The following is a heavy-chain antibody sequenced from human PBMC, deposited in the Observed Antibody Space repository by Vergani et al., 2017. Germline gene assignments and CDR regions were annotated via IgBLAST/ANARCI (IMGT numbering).Heavy chain of an antibody. CDR3: ARYIRGSEGYCSGGSCYPPFNWFDP. CDR1: GGTFSSYA. D-gene: IGHD2-15*01. V-gene: IGHV1-69*01. CDR2: IIPIFGTA. Sequence: QVQLVQSGAEVKTPGSSVTVSCKASGGTFSSYAISWVRQAPGQGLEWMGGIIPIFGTANYAQKFQGRVTITADESTSTAYMELSSLRSEDTAVYYCARYIRGSEGYCSGGSCYPPFNWFDPWGQGTLVTVSS. J-gene: IGHJ5*02.